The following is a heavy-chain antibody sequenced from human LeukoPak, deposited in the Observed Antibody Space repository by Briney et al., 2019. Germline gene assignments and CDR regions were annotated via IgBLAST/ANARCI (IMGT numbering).Heavy chain of an antibody. V-gene: IGHV1-69*04. CDR1: GGTFSSYA. Sequence: SAKVSCKASGGTFSSYAISWVRQAPGQGLEWMGRIIPILGIANYAQKFQGRVTITADKSTSTAYMELSSLRSEDTAVYYCALRRGSGGSYIDYWGQGTLVTVSS. J-gene: IGHJ4*02. D-gene: IGHD2-15*01. CDR2: IIPILGIA. CDR3: ALRRGSGGSYIDY.